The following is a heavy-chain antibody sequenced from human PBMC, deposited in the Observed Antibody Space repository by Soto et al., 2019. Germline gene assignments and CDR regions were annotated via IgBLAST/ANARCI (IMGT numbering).Heavy chain of an antibody. J-gene: IGHJ6*02. CDR1: GGSINTRGFY. CDR2: IYNNGRT. V-gene: IGHV4-31*03. CDR3: ARGRTVSVNDYDFPYGLDA. D-gene: IGHD3-3*01. Sequence: QVLLQESGPRLVKPSQTLSLTCIVSGGSINTRGFYWTWIRQQPETGLEWIGNIYNNGRTSYNPSLMSRVSVSLDTSKKQFSLTLFSVTAADAAVYYCARGRTVSVNDYDFPYGLDAWGQGTSVIVSS.